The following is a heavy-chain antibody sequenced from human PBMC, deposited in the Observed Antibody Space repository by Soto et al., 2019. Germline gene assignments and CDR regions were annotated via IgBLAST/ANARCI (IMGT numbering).Heavy chain of an antibody. J-gene: IGHJ5*02. Sequence: QVQLVQSGAEVKKPGSSVKVSCKASGGTFSSYAITWVRQAPGQGLEWMGEIIPIFDTANYAQKFQGRVKINAEEFQSNSHMEPSSRRSEDTAVYYCARDRGPSSGYYPYWFDPWGQGTLVTVSS. V-gene: IGHV1-69*12. CDR3: ARDRGPSSGYYPYWFDP. D-gene: IGHD3-22*01. CDR1: GGTFSSYA. CDR2: IIPIFDTA.